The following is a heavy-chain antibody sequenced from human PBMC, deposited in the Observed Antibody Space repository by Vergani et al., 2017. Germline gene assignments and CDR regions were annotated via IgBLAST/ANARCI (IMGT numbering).Heavy chain of an antibody. CDR2: IDRNYGVK. V-gene: IGHV3-9*01. J-gene: IGHJ2*01. Sequence: VEAGGGLVQPGGSLRLSCTASGFTFQAFAFHWVRQVSGRGLEWVSGIDRNYGVKNGNSFEGRFSISRDNAKKAVFLQINTLRHEDTALYFCVKDNDYDADRPFDLWGRGTLVTVSS. D-gene: IGHD3-16*01. CDR3: VKDNDYDADRPFDL. CDR1: GFTFQAFA.